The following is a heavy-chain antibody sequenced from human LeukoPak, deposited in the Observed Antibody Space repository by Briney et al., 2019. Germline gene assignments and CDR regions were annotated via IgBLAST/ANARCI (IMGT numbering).Heavy chain of an antibody. CDR1: GGSFSGYY. CDR3: ARGGYSYKD. CDR2: ISHSGST. V-gene: IGHV4-34*01. J-gene: IGHJ4*02. D-gene: IGHD5-18*01. Sequence: PSETLSLTCAVYGGSFSGYYWSWIRQPLGKGLEWIGDISHSGSTNCNPSLKSRVTISVDTSKNQFSLRLNSVTAADTAVYYCARGGYSYKDWGQGTLVTVSS.